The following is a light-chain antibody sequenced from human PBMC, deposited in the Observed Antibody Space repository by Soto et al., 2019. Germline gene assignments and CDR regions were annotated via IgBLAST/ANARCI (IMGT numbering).Light chain of an antibody. CDR1: RGIMNA. V-gene: IGKV1-6*01. Sequence: AIQMTQSPSSLSASVGDRVTITFRASRGIMNALAWYQQKPGKAPKVLIYAASSLQSGVPLRFSGSGSGTDFTLTISSLQPEDFATYYCLQDYNYPLAFGQGTKVEIK. CDR3: LQDYNYPLA. J-gene: IGKJ1*01. CDR2: AAS.